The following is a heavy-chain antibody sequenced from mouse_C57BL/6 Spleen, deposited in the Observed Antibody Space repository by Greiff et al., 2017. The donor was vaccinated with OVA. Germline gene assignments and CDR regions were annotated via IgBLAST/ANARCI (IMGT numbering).Heavy chain of an antibody. CDR3: TRGGTWDWYFDV. Sequence: QVQLQQSGAELVRPGASVTLSCKASGYTFTDYEMHWVKQTPVHGLEWIGAIDPETGGTAYNQKFKGKARLTAGKSSSTAYMELRSLTSEDSAVYYCTRGGTWDWYFDVWGTGTTVNVSS. CDR2: IDPETGGT. CDR1: GYTFTDYE. D-gene: IGHD2-14*01. J-gene: IGHJ1*03. V-gene: IGHV1-15*01.